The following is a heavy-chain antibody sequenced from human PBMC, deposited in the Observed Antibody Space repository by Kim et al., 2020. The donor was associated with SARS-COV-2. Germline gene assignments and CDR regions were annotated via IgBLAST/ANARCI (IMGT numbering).Heavy chain of an antibody. CDR3: AKDRLPYCSGGSCYWFDS. V-gene: IGHV3-33*03. J-gene: IGHJ5*01. D-gene: IGHD2-15*01. Sequence: VKGRFTISRDKSKNTLSLQMTSLRAEDTAVYYCAKDRLPYCSGGSCYWFDSWGQGTLVTVSS.